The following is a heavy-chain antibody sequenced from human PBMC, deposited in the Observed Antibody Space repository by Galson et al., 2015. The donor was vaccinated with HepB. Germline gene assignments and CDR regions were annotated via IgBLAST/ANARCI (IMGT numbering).Heavy chain of an antibody. V-gene: IGHV1-69*04. J-gene: IGHJ4*02. CDR1: GGTFSSYA. Sequence: SVKVSCKASGGTFSSYAISWVRQAPGQGLEWMGRIIPILGIANYAQKFQGRVTITADKSTSTAYMELSSLRSEDTAVYYCAREGSSSWYGYWGQGTLVTVSS. CDR2: IIPILGIA. D-gene: IGHD6-13*01. CDR3: AREGSSSWYGY.